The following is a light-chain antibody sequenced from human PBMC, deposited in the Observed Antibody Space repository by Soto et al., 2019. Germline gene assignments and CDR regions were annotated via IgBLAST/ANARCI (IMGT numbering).Light chain of an antibody. V-gene: IGKV3D-15*01. Sequence: ETVMTQSPATLSVSPGERATLSCRASQSVSSNLAWYQQKPGQPPRLLIYDISTMATGIPTRFSGSGSGTEFTLTISSLQSEDFAFYYCQQYNTWPLTFGGGTKVEIK. CDR3: QQYNTWPLT. J-gene: IGKJ4*01. CDR2: DIS. CDR1: QSVSSN.